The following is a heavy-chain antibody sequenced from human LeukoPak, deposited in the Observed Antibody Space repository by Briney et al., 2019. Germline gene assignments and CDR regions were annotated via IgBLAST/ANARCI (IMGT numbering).Heavy chain of an antibody. CDR3: ARRLRRTHYFDY. CDR2: IYYSGST. Sequence: SETLSLTCTVSGGSISSYYWNWIRQPPGKGLEWIGYIYYSGSTNYNPSLKSRVTISVDTSKNQFSLKLSSVTAADTAVYCCARRLRRTHYFDYWGQGTLVTVSS. V-gene: IGHV4-59*08. D-gene: IGHD1/OR15-1a*01. J-gene: IGHJ4*02. CDR1: GGSISSYY.